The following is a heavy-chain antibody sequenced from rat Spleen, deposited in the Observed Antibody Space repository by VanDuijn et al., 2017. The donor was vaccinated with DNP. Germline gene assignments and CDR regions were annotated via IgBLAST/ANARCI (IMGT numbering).Heavy chain of an antibody. CDR2: ITETGGTT. Sequence: EVQLVESGGGLVQPGRSLKLSCAASGFTFSDYNMAWVRQAPKKGLEWVASITETGGTTYYPDSVKGRFTISRDNAKGTLFLQMNSLRSEDTATYYCSRVRGYWFAYWGQGTLVTVSS. V-gene: IGHV5-7*01. J-gene: IGHJ3*01. CDR1: GFTFSDYN. CDR3: SRVRGYWFAY. D-gene: IGHD1-11*01.